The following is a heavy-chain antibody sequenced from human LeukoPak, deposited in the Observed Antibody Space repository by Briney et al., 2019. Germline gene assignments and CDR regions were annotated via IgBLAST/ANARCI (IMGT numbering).Heavy chain of an antibody. Sequence: PGGSLRPSCAASGFTFRSYAMQWVRQAPGKGLEWVSYITYNSGTIFYADSVKGRFTISRDNAKDSLYLQMSSLRDEDTAVYCCARDSGYSYADDYWGQGTLVTVSS. J-gene: IGHJ4*02. CDR1: GFTFRSYA. CDR2: ITYNSGTI. V-gene: IGHV3-48*02. CDR3: ARDSGYSYADDY. D-gene: IGHD5-18*01.